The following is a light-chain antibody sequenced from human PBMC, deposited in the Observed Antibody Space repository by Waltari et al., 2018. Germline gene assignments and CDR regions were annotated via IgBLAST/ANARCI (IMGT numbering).Light chain of an antibody. J-gene: IGKJ4*01. CDR2: AAS. V-gene: IGKV1-39*01. CDR1: QTISRF. Sequence: DIQMTQSPSSLSASVGDRVTITCRASQTISRFLNWYQQKPGKAPNLLIYAASTLQSGVPSRFSGSGSGTDFTLTISSLHPEDLGSYYGQQTYNAPLTFGGGTEVEIK. CDR3: QQTYNAPLT.